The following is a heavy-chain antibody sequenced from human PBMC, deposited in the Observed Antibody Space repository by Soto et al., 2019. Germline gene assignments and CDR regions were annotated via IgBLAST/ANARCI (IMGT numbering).Heavy chain of an antibody. CDR2: IDPSDSYT. CDR1: GYSFTSYW. Sequence: GESLKISCKGSGYSFTSYWISWVRQMPGKGLEWMGRIDPSDSYTNYSPSFQGHVTISADKSISTAYLQWSSLKASDTAMYYCARNGAAAGTYYYYGMDVWGQGTTV. D-gene: IGHD6-13*01. V-gene: IGHV5-10-1*01. J-gene: IGHJ6*02. CDR3: ARNGAAAGTYYYYGMDV.